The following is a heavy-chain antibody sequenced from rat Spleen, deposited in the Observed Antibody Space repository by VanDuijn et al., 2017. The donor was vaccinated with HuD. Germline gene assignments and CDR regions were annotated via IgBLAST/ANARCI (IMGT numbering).Heavy chain of an antibody. CDR2: IIYDGTRT. D-gene: IGHD1-12*02. CDR3: TRDNYDGTYYYGFAS. CDR1: GFTFSDYY. V-gene: IGHV5-7*01. Sequence: EVQLVESAGGLVQPGRSLKLSCAASGFTFSDYYMAWVRQAPKKGLEWVATIIYDGTRTHYRDSVKGRFTISRDNARSTLYLQLNSLRSEDTATYYCTRDNYDGTYYYGFASWGQGTLVTVSS. J-gene: IGHJ3*01.